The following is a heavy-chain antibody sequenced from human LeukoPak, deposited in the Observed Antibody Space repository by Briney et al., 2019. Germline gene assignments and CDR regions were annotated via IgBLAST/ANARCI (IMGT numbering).Heavy chain of an antibody. V-gene: IGHV3-74*01. CDR3: ARSGAPTPDY. CDR1: GFTFSSYW. CDR2: IDSDGSST. J-gene: IGHJ4*02. D-gene: IGHD2-15*01. Sequence: GGSLRLSCAASGFTFSSYWMHWVRQAPGKGRVWVSRIDSDGSSTIYADSVKGRFTFSRDNAKNTLNLQMNGLRAEDTALYYCARSGAPTPDYWGQGTLVIVPP.